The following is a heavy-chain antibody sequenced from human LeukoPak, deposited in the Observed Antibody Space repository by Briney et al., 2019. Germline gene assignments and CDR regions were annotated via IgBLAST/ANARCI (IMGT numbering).Heavy chain of an antibody. CDR1: GGTFSSYA. J-gene: IGHJ5*02. CDR2: ITPIFGST. D-gene: IGHD3-10*01. V-gene: IGHV1-69*06. CDR3: ARVLARGVLYT. Sequence: ASVKVSCKASGGTFSSYAISWVRQAPGQGLEWMGGITPIFGSTDYAQKFQGRVTMTADKSTNTAYMELSSLRSEDTAVYYCARVLARGVLYTWGQGALVTVSS.